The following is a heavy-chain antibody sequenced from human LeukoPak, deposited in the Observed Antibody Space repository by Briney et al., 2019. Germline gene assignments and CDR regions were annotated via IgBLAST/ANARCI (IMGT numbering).Heavy chain of an antibody. Sequence: SETLSLTCTVSGGSISSYYWSWIRQPAGKGREWIGRIYTSGSTNYNPSLKSRVTMSVDMSKNQFSLKLSSVTAADTAVYYCASSPLWVSYYYMDVWGKGTTVTVSS. CDR2: IYTSGST. CDR1: GGSISSYY. D-gene: IGHD3-10*01. V-gene: IGHV4-4*07. J-gene: IGHJ6*03. CDR3: ASSPLWVSYYYMDV.